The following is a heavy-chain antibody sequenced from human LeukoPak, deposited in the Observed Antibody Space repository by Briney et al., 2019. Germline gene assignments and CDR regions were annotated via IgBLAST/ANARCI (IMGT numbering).Heavy chain of an antibody. Sequence: SVKVSRKASGGIFSSYAISWVRQAPGQGLEWMGGIIPIFGTVNYAQKVQGRVTITADESTSTAYMELSSLRSEDTAVYYCARGAAAGTSAVWFDPWGQGTLVTVSS. CDR2: IIPIFGTV. CDR3: ARGAAAGTSAVWFDP. V-gene: IGHV1-69*13. J-gene: IGHJ5*02. D-gene: IGHD6-13*01. CDR1: GGIFSSYA.